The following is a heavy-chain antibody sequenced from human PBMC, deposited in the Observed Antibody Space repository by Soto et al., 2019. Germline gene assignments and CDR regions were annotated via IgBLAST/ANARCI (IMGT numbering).Heavy chain of an antibody. CDR2: IYPGDSDT. Sequence: GEYLQISCKGSVYTFTDYWIGWVRQLPGKGLEWMGIIYPGDSDTRYSPSFQGHVTITVDKSTNTAYLQWNTLRASDTAMYYCEIHIINFRYYYYASDVWCQGTTVSGSS. V-gene: IGHV5-51*01. CDR1: VYTFTDYW. CDR3: EIHIINFRYYYYASDV. J-gene: IGHJ6*02.